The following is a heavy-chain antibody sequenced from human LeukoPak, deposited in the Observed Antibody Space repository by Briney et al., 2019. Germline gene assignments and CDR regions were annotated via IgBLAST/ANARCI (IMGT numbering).Heavy chain of an antibody. J-gene: IGHJ4*02. CDR3: ARAFDY. V-gene: IGHV3-30*03. Sequence: PGGSLRLSCTVSGFPFNDYVVHWVRQAPGKGLEWVAVTSADESIKVYSDSVRGRFTISRDNAENSLYLQMNSLRAEDTAVYYCARAFDYWGQGTLVTVSS. CDR1: GFPFNDYV. CDR2: TSADESIK.